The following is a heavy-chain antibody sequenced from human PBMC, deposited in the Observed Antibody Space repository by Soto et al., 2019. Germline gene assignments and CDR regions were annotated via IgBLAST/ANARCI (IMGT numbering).Heavy chain of an antibody. D-gene: IGHD3-10*01. V-gene: IGHV4-30-4*01. CDR2: IYYSGST. Sequence: SVTLSLTCTVSASSITRGDYYVSWIRQPLGSGLEWFGYIYYSGSTYYNPSLKSRVTISVDTSKNQFSLKLSSVTAADTAVYYCARGGRSDPFDPWGQG. CDR1: ASSITRGDYY. CDR3: ARGGRSDPFDP. J-gene: IGHJ5*02.